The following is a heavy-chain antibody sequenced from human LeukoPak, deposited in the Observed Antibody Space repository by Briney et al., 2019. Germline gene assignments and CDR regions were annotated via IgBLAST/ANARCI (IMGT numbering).Heavy chain of an antibody. Sequence: GASVKVSCKASGYTFTTYAISWVRRAPGQGLEWMGWISAYYGNTTYAQKFQGRVTMTTDTSTSTAYMELRSLRSDDTAVYYCARDPNAMVTSLFDYWGQGTLVTVSS. D-gene: IGHD5-18*01. V-gene: IGHV1-18*01. CDR1: GYTFTTYA. CDR2: ISAYYGNT. CDR3: ARDPNAMVTSLFDY. J-gene: IGHJ4*02.